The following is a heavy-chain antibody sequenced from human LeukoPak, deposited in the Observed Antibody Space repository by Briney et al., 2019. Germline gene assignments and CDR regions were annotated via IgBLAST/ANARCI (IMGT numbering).Heavy chain of an antibody. D-gene: IGHD3-10*01. CDR3: ARGDYYGSAVDP. CDR1: GDTFTHYI. J-gene: IGHJ5*02. Sequence: ASVKVSCKASGDTFTHYIINWVRQAPGQGLEWMGKISAYNNYTTYAQKFQGRIAMTTDTSTNTAYMELRSLRSDDTAVYYCARGDYYGSAVDPWGQGTLVTVSS. V-gene: IGHV1-18*01. CDR2: ISAYNNYT.